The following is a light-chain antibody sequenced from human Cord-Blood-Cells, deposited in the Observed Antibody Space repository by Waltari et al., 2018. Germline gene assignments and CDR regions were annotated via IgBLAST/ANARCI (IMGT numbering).Light chain of an antibody. V-gene: IGLV2-8*01. CDR2: EVS. CDR1: SRDVGGYNY. CDR3: SSYAGSNRKV. Sequence: QSALTQPPSASGSPGQSVTIPCTGTSRDVGGYNYVSWYQQHPGKAPKLMIYEVSKRPSGVPDRFSGSKSGNTASLTVSGLQAEDEADYYCSSYAGSNRKVFGGGTKLTVL. J-gene: IGLJ3*02.